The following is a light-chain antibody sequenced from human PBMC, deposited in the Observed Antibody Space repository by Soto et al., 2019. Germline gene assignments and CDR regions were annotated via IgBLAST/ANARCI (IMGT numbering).Light chain of an antibody. V-gene: IGKV3-20*01. CDR2: GAS. CDR3: QQYGSSRWT. Sequence: IVLTHSPGTLSFSPGERATLSCRASQSVSSNFLAWYQQKPGQAPRLLISGASNRATGIPDRFSGSGSGTGFTLTISRLEPEDFAVYYCQQYGSSRWTFGQGTKVDIK. J-gene: IGKJ1*01. CDR1: QSVSSNF.